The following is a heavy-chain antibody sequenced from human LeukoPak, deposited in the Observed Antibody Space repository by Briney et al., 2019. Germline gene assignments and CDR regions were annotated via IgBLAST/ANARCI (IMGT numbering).Heavy chain of an antibody. CDR3: ARGPDDAFDI. J-gene: IGHJ3*02. CDR2: INHRGST. CDR1: GGSVSGYY. Sequence: SETLSLTCAVYGGSVSGYYWSWIRQPPGKGLEWIGEINHRGSTNYNPSLKSRVTISVDTSKNQFSLKLSSVTAADTAVYYCARGPDDAFDIWGQGTMVTVSS. V-gene: IGHV4-34*01.